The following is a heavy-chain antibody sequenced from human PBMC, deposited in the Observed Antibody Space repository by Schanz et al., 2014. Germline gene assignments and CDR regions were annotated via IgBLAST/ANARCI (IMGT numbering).Heavy chain of an antibody. CDR1: GFTFSDYC. D-gene: IGHD3-10*01. Sequence: EVKLLESGGGLVQPGGSLRLSCAASGFTFSDYCMVWIRQAPGKGLEWVSYICSSSSTIYYADSVKGRFTISRDNAKNSLYLQMNSLRLEDTAIYYCAKTLGGAGLTLYFDHWGQGSLVTVSS. V-gene: IGHV3-48*01. CDR2: ICSSSSTI. CDR3: AKTLGGAGLTLYFDH. J-gene: IGHJ4*02.